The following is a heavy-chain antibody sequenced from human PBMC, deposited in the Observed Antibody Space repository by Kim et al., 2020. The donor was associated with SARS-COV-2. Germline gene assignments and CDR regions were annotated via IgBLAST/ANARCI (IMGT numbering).Heavy chain of an antibody. V-gene: IGHV2-5*01. CDR3: AHYNMGGFDY. CDR2: DK. Sequence: DKRYSPSLKSRLTITKDTSKNQVVLTMTNMDPVDTATYYCAHYNMGGFDYWGQGTLVTVSS. J-gene: IGHJ4*02. D-gene: IGHD1-1*01.